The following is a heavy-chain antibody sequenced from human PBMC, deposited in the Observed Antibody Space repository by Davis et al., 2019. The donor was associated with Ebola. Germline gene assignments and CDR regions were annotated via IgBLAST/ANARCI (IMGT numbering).Heavy chain of an antibody. CDR1: GYIFSNYD. CDR3: ARGGYSYGYGLDF. J-gene: IGHJ4*02. D-gene: IGHD5-18*01. Sequence: ASVTVSCKASGYIFSNYDINWVRQASGQGLEWMGWMNPNTEKTGYAPKFQGRVTMTWNNSISTAFMEVRSLTSADTSVYYCARGGYSYGYGLDFWGQGSLVTVSS. V-gene: IGHV1-8*01. CDR2: MNPNTEKT.